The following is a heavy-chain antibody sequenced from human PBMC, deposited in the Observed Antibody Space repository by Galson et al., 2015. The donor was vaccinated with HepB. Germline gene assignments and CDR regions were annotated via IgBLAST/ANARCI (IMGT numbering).Heavy chain of an antibody. Sequence: SVKVSCKASGYSFTRYYIHWVRQAPGQGLEWMGKINPSGGSTSYAQKLQGRVTMTRDTSTSTVYMDLSSLRSEDTAVYYCARSGNYYDSSGHLVDAFDIWGQGTMVTVSS. J-gene: IGHJ3*02. CDR2: INPSGGST. CDR1: GYSFTRYY. CDR3: ARSGNYYDSSGHLVDAFDI. D-gene: IGHD3-22*01. V-gene: IGHV1-46*04.